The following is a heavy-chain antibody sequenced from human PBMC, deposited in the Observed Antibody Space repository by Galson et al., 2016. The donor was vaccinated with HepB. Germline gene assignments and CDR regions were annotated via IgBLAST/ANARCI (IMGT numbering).Heavy chain of an antibody. J-gene: IGHJ4*02. CDR1: GFTFRSYA. Sequence: SLRLSCAASGFTFRSYAMHWVRQAPGKGLEWTAVISYDGRKKYYADSVKGRFTISRDNSKNTLYLLMNSLRSEDTAVYYCASFPIAATPIDFWGQGTLVTVSS. CDR2: ISYDGRKK. D-gene: IGHD2-15*01. CDR3: ASFPIAATPIDF. V-gene: IGHV3-30*04.